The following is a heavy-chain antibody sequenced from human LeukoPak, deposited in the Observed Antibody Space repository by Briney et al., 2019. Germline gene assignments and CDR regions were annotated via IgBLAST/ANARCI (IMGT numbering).Heavy chain of an antibody. CDR2: ISSNGGST. V-gene: IGHV3-64D*06. J-gene: IGHJ4*02. Sequence: GGSLRLSCSASGFTFSRYAMHWVRQAPGKGLEYVSAISSNGGSTYYADSVKGRFTISRDNSKNTLYLQMSSLRAEDTAVYYCVKDGSDWGYDYVWGSYRIFFDYWGQGTLVTVSS. CDR1: GFTFSRYA. D-gene: IGHD3-16*02. CDR3: VKDGSDWGYDYVWGSYRIFFDY.